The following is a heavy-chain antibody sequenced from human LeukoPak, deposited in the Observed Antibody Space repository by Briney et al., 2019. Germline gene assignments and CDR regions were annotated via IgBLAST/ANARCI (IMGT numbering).Heavy chain of an antibody. CDR1: GFTFSSYA. V-gene: IGHV3-23*01. Sequence: PGGSLRLSCAASGFTFSSYAMSWVRQAPGKGLKWVSGISGSGGSTNYADSVKGRFTISRDNSKNTLYLQMNSLRAEDTAVYYCAKYKIAAAANRAIDYWGQGTLVTVSS. CDR3: AKYKIAAAANRAIDY. J-gene: IGHJ4*02. D-gene: IGHD6-13*01. CDR2: ISGSGGST.